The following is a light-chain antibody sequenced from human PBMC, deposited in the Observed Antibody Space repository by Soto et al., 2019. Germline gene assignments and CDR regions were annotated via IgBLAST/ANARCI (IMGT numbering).Light chain of an antibody. CDR2: EVS. V-gene: IGLV2-14*01. Sequence: QSALTQPASVSGSPGQSITISCTRTSGDVGGYNYVSWYQQHPGKAPKLMIYEVSDRPSGVSDRFSGSKSGNTASLTISGLQAEDEADYYCSSYTTTSTVVFGGGTKLTVL. J-gene: IGLJ2*01. CDR1: SGDVGGYNY. CDR3: SSYTTTSTVV.